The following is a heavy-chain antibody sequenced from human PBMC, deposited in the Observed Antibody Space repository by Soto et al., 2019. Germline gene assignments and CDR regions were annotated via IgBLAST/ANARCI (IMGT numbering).Heavy chain of an antibody. J-gene: IGHJ4*02. CDR3: AKDPFRDYVWASSQGY. CDR2: IYSGGST. CDR1: GFSVSSNY. Sequence: GGFLRVSRRVSGFSVSSNYTSWVRQAPGKGLEWVSVIYSGGSTYYADSVKGRFTISRHNSKNTLYLQMNSLRAEDTAVYYCAKDPFRDYVWASSQGYWGQGTLVTVSS. V-gene: IGHV3-53*01. D-gene: IGHD3-16*01.